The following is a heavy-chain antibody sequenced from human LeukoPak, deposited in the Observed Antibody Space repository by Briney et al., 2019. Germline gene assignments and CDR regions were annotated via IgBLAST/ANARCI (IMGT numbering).Heavy chain of an antibody. D-gene: IGHD6-13*01. CDR2: IKQDGSEK. Sequence: PGGSLRLSCAASGFTFSSYWMSWVHQAPGKGLEWVANIKQDGSEKYYVDSVKGRFTISRDNAKNSLYLQMNSLRAEDTAVYYCARGSSSWYGSRLWFDPWGQGTLVTVSS. CDR1: GFTFSSYW. J-gene: IGHJ5*02. CDR3: ARGSSSWYGSRLWFDP. V-gene: IGHV3-7*03.